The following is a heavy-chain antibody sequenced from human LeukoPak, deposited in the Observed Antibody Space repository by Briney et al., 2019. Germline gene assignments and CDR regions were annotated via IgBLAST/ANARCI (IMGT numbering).Heavy chain of an antibody. CDR1: GFTFSTYA. V-gene: IGHV3-23*01. CDR2: ISGSGGST. CDR3: AKGTTTLVVTKIDY. J-gene: IGHJ4*02. Sequence: PGGSLRLSCAASGFTFSTYAMSWVRQAPGEGLEWVSVISGSGGSTYYADSVKGRFTISRDNSKNTLYLQMNSLRAEDTAVYYCAKGTTTLVVTKIDYWGQGTLVTVSS. D-gene: IGHD4-23*01.